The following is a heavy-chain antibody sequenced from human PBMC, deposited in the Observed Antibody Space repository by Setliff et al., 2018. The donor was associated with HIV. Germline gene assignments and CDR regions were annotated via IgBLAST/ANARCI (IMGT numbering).Heavy chain of an antibody. Sequence: SSETLSLTCAVYGGSFSAYYWSWIRQTPGKGLEWIGEINHSGGTNYNPSLKSRVTISVDTSKNQFYLKLSSVTAADTAVFYCARGGYSYGFGRHRAYFQYVGQGTQVTVSS. CDR2: INHSGGT. D-gene: IGHD5-18*01. V-gene: IGHV4-34*01. CDR1: GGSFSAYY. J-gene: IGHJ1*01. CDR3: ARGGYSYGFGRHRAYFQY.